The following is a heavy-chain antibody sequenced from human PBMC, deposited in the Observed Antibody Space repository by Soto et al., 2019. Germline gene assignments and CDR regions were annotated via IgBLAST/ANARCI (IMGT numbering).Heavy chain of an antibody. CDR1: GGSFSGYY. V-gene: IGHV4-34*01. J-gene: IGHJ4*02. CDR3: ARGPRTYSGSYYVPYYFDY. Sequence: QVQLQQWGAGLLKPSETLSLTCAVYGGSFSGYYWSWIRQPPGKGLEWIGEINHSGSTNYNPSLKSRVTLSVDTSKNHFSLKLSSVTAADTAVYYCARGPRTYSGSYYVPYYFDYWGQGTLVTVSS. D-gene: IGHD1-26*01. CDR2: INHSGST.